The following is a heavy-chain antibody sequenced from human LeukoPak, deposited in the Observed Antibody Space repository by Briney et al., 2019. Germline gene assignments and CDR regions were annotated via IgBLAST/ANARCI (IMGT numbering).Heavy chain of an antibody. V-gene: IGHV1-2*02. CDR2: IYPNSGGT. Sequence: ASVNVSCKASGHTFTGYYMHWVRQAPGQGLEWMGWIYPNSGGTNYAQKFQGRVTMTRDTSISTAYMELSRLRSDDTAVYYCAREPSGSGSYDYWGQGALVTVSS. CDR3: AREPSGSGSYDY. D-gene: IGHD3-10*01. J-gene: IGHJ4*02. CDR1: GHTFTGYY.